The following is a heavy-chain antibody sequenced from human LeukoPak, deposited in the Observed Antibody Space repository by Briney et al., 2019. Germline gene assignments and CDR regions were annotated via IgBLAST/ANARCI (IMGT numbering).Heavy chain of an antibody. CDR2: IYYSGST. Sequence: PSDTLSLTCTATGGSISRYYWYWLRQPPGKELEWIGYIYYSGSTNYNPSLKSRVTISVDTSKNQFSLKLSSVTAADTAVYYCARDIVVPAATGIEYYYYYGMDVWGQGTTVTVSS. CDR1: GGSISRYY. V-gene: IGHV4-59*01. D-gene: IGHD2-2*01. J-gene: IGHJ6*02. CDR3: ARDIVVPAATGIEYYYYYGMDV.